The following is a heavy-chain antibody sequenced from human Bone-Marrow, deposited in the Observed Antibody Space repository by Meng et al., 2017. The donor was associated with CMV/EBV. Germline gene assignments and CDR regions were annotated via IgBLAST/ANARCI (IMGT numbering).Heavy chain of an antibody. J-gene: IGHJ4*02. D-gene: IGHD2-2*01. Sequence: SVKVSCKASGGTFSSYAISWVRQAPGQGLEWMGGIIPIFGTANYAQKFQGRVTITTDESTSTAHMELSSLRSEDTAVYYCARDRGVEGYQLLYWGQGTLVTVSS. CDR3: ARDRGVEGYQLLY. CDR1: GGTFSSYA. V-gene: IGHV1-69*05. CDR2: IIPIFGTA.